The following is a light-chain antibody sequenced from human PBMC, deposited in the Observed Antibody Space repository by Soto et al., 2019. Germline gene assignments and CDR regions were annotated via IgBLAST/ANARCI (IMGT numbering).Light chain of an antibody. J-gene: IGLJ2*01. CDR3: GSYTRSNSVI. V-gene: IGLV2-14*03. CDR1: SSDIGAYAY. CDR2: DVN. Sequence: QSALTQPASVSGSPGQSIAISCTGTSSDIGAYAYVSWYQQHPGKHPKLIVFDVNYRPSGVSSRFSGSKSGNTASLTISGLQDEDEADYYCGSYTRSNSVIFGGGTKLTVL.